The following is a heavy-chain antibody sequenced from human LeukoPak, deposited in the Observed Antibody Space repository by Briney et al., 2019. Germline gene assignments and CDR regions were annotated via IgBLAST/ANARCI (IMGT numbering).Heavy chain of an antibody. V-gene: IGHV3-23*01. CDR2: ISGSGGST. J-gene: IGHJ4*02. Sequence: GGSLRLSCAASGLTFSNYAMSWVRQAPGRGLEWVSTISGSGGSTYYADSVKGRFTISRDNAKNSLYLQLNTLRDEDTGVYFCARASASYFDYWGQGTLVTVSS. CDR1: GLTFSNYA. CDR3: ARASASYFDY.